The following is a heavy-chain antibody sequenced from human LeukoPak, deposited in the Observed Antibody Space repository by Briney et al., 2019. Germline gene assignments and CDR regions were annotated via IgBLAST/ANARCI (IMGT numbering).Heavy chain of an antibody. CDR1: GGSISSYY. V-gene: IGHV4-59*08. CDR3: ARQNYRKTFDY. J-gene: IGHJ4*02. CDR2: IYYSGST. Sequence: SETLSLTCTVSGGSISSYYWSWIRQPPGKGLEWIGYIYYSGSTNYNPSPKSRVTISVDTSKNQFSLKLSSVTAADTAVYYCARQNYRKTFDYWGQGTLVTVSS. D-gene: IGHD1-7*01.